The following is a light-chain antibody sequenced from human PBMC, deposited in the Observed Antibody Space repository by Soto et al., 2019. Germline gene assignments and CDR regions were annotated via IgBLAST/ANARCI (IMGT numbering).Light chain of an antibody. Sequence: DLVMTQSPDSLAVSLGERATINCKSSQSVLYSSNTKNYLAWYQQKPGQPPKLLIYWASTREAGVPDRFSGSGSVTDFTLTISSLQAEDVAVYYCQQYYTNALTFGGGTKVGVK. CDR3: QQYYTNALT. J-gene: IGKJ4*01. CDR1: QSVLYSSNTKNY. CDR2: WAS. V-gene: IGKV4-1*01.